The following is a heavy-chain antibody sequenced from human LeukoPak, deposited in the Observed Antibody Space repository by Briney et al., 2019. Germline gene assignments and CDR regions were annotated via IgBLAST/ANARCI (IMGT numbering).Heavy chain of an antibody. D-gene: IGHD3-22*01. CDR3: ARSPYYDSSGINFDY. Sequence: SETLSLTCTVSGGSIGNFYWSWIRQPPGKGLEWIGYIHNSGSTKYNPSLKSRVTISVVTAKNQFSLKVSSVTAADTAVYYCARSPYYDSSGINFDYWGQGTLVTVSS. CDR1: GGSIGNFY. J-gene: IGHJ4*02. CDR2: IHNSGST. V-gene: IGHV4-59*01.